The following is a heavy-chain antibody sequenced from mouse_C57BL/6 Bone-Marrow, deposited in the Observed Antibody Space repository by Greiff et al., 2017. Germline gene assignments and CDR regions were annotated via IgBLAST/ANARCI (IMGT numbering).Heavy chain of an antibody. D-gene: IGHD2-3*01. J-gene: IGHJ2*01. CDR3: ATIYDGYSVGY. V-gene: IGHV1-26*01. Sequence: VQLQQSGPELVKPGASVKISCKASGYTFTDYYMNWVKQSHGKSLEWIGDINPNNGGTSYNQKFKGKATLTVEKSSSTAYMELRSLTSEDSAVYYCATIYDGYSVGYWGQGTTLTVSS. CDR2: INPNNGGT. CDR1: GYTFTDYY.